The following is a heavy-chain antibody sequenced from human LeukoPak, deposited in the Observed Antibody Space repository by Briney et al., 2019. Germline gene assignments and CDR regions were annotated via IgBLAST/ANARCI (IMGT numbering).Heavy chain of an antibody. CDR1: GYTFTGYY. CDR2: INPNSGGT. D-gene: IGHD3-22*01. Sequence: ASVKVSCKASGYTFTGYYMHWVRQAPGQGLEWMGWINPNSGGTNYAQKFQGWVTMTRDTSISTAYMELSRLGSDDTAVYYCALSRRYDSSGYSFNWFDPWGQGTLVTVSS. V-gene: IGHV1-2*04. J-gene: IGHJ5*02. CDR3: ALSRRYDSSGYSFNWFDP.